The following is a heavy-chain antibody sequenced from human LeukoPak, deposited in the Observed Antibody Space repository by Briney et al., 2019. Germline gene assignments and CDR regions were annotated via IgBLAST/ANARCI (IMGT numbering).Heavy chain of an antibody. CDR1: GLTFSNYW. D-gene: IGHD3-22*01. CDR3: ARDLYRIVVVPHYFDY. J-gene: IGHJ4*02. CDR2: IKQDGNEK. Sequence: PGGSLRLSCAASGLTFSNYWMSWVRQTPGKGLEWVADIKQDGNEKYYVDSVKGRFTISRDNAKNSLYLQMNSLRAEDTAVYYCARDLYRIVVVPHYFDYWGQGTLVTVSS. V-gene: IGHV3-7*01.